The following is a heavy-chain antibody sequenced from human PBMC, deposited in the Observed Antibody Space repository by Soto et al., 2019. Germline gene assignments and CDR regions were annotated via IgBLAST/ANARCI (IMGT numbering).Heavy chain of an antibody. CDR2: IIPIFGTA. V-gene: IGHV1-69*01. CDR3: AITGNYDFWSGYSYYFDY. CDR1: GGTFSSYA. Sequence: QVQLVQSGAEVKKPGSSVKVSCKASGGTFSSYAISWVRQAPGQGLEWMGGIIPIFGTANYAQKFQGRVTITADESTSTAYMELSSLRSEDTAVDYCAITGNYDFWSGYSYYFDYWGQGTLVTVSS. D-gene: IGHD3-3*01. J-gene: IGHJ4*02.